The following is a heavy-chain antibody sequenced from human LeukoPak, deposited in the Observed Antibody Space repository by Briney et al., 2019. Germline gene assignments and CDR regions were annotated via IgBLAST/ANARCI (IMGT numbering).Heavy chain of an antibody. V-gene: IGHV1-69*05. CDR1: GGTFSSYA. J-gene: IGHJ4*02. D-gene: IGHD6-19*01. Sequence: ASVKVSCKASGGTFSSYAISWVRQAPGQGLEWMGRIIPIFGTANYAQKFQGRVTITTDESTSTAYMELSSLRSEDTAVYYCGRERRAVAGYFDYWGQGTLVTVSS. CDR2: IIPIFGTA. CDR3: GRERRAVAGYFDY.